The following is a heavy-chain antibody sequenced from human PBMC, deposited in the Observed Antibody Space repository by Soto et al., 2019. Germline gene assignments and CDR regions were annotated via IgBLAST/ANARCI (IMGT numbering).Heavy chain of an antibody. CDR1: GYTFTSYD. J-gene: IGHJ6*02. CDR2: MNPNSGNT. V-gene: IGHV1-8*01. CDR3: ARRGGDGDARRDYYYGMDV. Sequence: QVQLVQSGAEVKKPGASVKVSCKASGYTFTSYDINWVRQATGQGLEWMGWMNPNSGNTGYAQKIQGRDTMTRNTSISTTYMELSSLRAEDTAVYYWARRGGDGDARRDYYYGMDVWGQGTTVTVSS. D-gene: IGHD4-17*01.